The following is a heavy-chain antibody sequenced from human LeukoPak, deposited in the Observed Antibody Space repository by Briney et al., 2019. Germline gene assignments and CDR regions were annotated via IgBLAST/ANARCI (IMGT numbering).Heavy chain of an antibody. CDR2: ISSSSSYI. J-gene: IGHJ4*02. CDR3: ARDLGPYSSGWSY. D-gene: IGHD6-19*01. V-gene: IGHV3-21*01. Sequence: PGGSLRLSCAASGFTFSSYSMNWVRQAPGKGLEWVSSISSSSSYIYYADSVKGRFTISRDNAKNSLYLQMNSLRAEDTAVYYCARDLGPYSSGWSYWGQGTLVTVSS. CDR1: GFTFSSYS.